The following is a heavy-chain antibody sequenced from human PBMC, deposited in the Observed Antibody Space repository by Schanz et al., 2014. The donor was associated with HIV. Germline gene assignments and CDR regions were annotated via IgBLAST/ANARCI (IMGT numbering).Heavy chain of an antibody. V-gene: IGHV3-9*01. CDR1: GFIFNDFA. CDR3: AKDWARTAGYCFHY. CDR2: ISWNSGSI. J-gene: IGHJ4*02. D-gene: IGHD3-9*01. Sequence: EVLLVESGGGFVQPGGSLRLSCAASGFIFNDFAMHWVRQAPGKGLEWVSTISWNSGSIAYADSVKGRFTISRDNAKNSLYLQMNSLRAEDTAFYYCAKDWARTAGYCFHYWGQGTLVTVSS.